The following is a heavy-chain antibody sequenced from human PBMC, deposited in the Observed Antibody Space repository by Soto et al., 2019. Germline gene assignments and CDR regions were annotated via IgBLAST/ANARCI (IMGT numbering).Heavy chain of an antibody. J-gene: IGHJ3*02. V-gene: IGHV4-31*02. CDR3: AQALVFTGGDGFDI. D-gene: IGHD1-1*01. CDR2: IYYSGNT. CDR1: GGPITTGGRY. Sequence: QVRLQEWGPGLVKPSQTLSLKCSVSGGPITTGGRYWSWIRQLPGKGLEWIGDIYYSGNTYYNVPIKSRVTISVEAAKDQFSLKLSSVTAADTAVYYCAQALVFTGGDGFDIWGQGRLVTVSS.